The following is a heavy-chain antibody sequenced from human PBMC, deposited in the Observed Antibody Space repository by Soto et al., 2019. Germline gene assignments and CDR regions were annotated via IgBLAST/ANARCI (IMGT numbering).Heavy chain of an antibody. D-gene: IGHD5-18*01. J-gene: IGHJ5*02. CDR1: GGTFSSYA. CDR3: ARNGREYSYGSRWFDP. V-gene: IGHV1-69*01. CDR2: IIPIFGTA. Sequence: QVQLVQSGAEVKKPGSSVKVSCKASGGTFSSYAISWVRQAPGQGLECMGGIIPIFGTANYAQNFKGRVKITADESTSTAYMELSSLRSEDTAVYYCARNGREYSYGSRWFDPWGKGTLVTVS.